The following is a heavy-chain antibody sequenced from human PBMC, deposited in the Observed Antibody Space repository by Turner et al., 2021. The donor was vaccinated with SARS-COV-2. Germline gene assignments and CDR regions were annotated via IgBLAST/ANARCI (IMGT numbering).Heavy chain of an antibody. D-gene: IGHD6-19*01. CDR1: GGSISSSSYY. J-gene: IGHJ3*02. V-gene: IGHV4-39*01. CDR2: IYYSGST. Sequence: QLHLQVSGPGLVKPSETLSLTCTVTGGSISSSSYYWGWLRQPTGKGLEWIGSIYYSGSTCYNPTLKSAVTISGDTSKNQFSRKLNSGTAADTAVYYCASPGGNSGWFFAYDIWGQGTMVTVSS. CDR3: ASPGGNSGWFFAYDI.